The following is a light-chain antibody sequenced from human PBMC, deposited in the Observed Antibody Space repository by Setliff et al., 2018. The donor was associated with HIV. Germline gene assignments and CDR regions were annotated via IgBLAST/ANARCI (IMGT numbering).Light chain of an antibody. J-gene: IGLJ1*01. CDR1: DSNIGGNT. Sequence: VLTQPPSASGTPGQTVTISCSGSDSNIGGNTVTWYQQLPGTAPKVLIYRDYQRPSGVPERFSGSKSGTSASLAIGGLQSEDEADYYCATLDDSLPVHYVFGPGTKGTVL. CDR3: ATLDDSLPVHYV. CDR2: RDY. V-gene: IGLV1-44*01.